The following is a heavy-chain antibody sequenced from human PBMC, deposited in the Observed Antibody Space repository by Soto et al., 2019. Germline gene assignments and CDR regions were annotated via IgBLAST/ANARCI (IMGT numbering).Heavy chain of an antibody. D-gene: IGHD4-4*01. Sequence: QVQLVESGGGVVQPGRSLRLSCAASGFTFSSYGMHWVRQAPGKGLEWVAVISYDGSNKYYADSVKGRFNISRDNSKNTLYRQMNSLRAEDTAVYYCAKDGGRYSKGRYYYYYMDVWGKGTTVTVSS. CDR3: AKDGGRYSKGRYYYYYMDV. J-gene: IGHJ6*03. CDR1: GFTFSSYG. V-gene: IGHV3-30*18. CDR2: ISYDGSNK.